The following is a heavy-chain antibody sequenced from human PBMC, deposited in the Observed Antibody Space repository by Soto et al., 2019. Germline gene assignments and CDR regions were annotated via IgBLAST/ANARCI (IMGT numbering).Heavy chain of an antibody. CDR1: GYTFTGYY. J-gene: IGHJ4*02. CDR3: ARAGTIAAAGHLFDY. D-gene: IGHD6-13*01. CDR2: INPNSGGT. Sequence: QVQLVQSGAEVKKPGASVKVSCKASGYTFTGYYMHWVRQAPGQGLEWMGWINPNSGGTNYAQKFQGWVTMTRDTSISTAYMELSRRRSDDTAVYYCARAGTIAAAGHLFDYWGQGTLVTVSS. V-gene: IGHV1-2*04.